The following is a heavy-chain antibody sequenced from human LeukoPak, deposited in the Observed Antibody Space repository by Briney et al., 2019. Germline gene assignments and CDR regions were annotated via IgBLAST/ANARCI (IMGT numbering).Heavy chain of an antibody. J-gene: IGHJ5*02. CDR2: IYYSGST. D-gene: IGHD3-16*01. V-gene: IGHV4-59*01. CDR1: GGSISSYY. Sequence: SETLSLTCTVSGGSISSYYWSWIRQPPGKGLEWIGYIYYSGSTNYNPSLKSRVTISVDTSKNQFSLKLSSVTAADTAVYYCARFSRGGMENWFDPGGQGTLVTVSS. CDR3: ARFSRGGMENWFDP.